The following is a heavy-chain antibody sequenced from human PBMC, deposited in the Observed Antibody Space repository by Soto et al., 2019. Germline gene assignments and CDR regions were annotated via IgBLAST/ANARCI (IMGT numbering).Heavy chain of an antibody. D-gene: IGHD2-8*01. CDR1: GFTFRYYT. J-gene: IGHJ3*01. CDR3: AKDFIANNAVWEAFEL. V-gene: IGHV3-23*01. Sequence: EEQLLESGGGLVQPGGSLRLSCAASGFTFRYYTMNWVRQAPGKGLEWVSGLVGSGDDIYYAASVSGRFTVSRDNSKNMLFLQMNRLRAEDTAIYYCAKDFIANNAVWEAFELWGQGTKVTVSS. CDR2: LVGSGDDI.